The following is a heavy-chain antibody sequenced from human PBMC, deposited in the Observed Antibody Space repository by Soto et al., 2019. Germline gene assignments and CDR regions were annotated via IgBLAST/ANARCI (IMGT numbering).Heavy chain of an antibody. Sequence: SENLSLTCTVSGGSISSSRYYWGWIRQPPGKGLEWIGSIYYSGSTYYNPSLKSRVTISVDTSKNQFSLKLSSVTAADTAVYYCARHLRGSLDFDYWGQGTLVTVSS. D-gene: IGHD3-10*01. CDR1: GGSISSSRYY. V-gene: IGHV4-39*01. CDR3: ARHLRGSLDFDY. CDR2: IYYSGST. J-gene: IGHJ4*02.